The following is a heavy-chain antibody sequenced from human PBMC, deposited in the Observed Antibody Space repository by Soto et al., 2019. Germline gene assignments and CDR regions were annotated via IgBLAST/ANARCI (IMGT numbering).Heavy chain of an antibody. V-gene: IGHV5-51*01. CDR1: VDNVTRYW. Sequence: GHAENRSGEGSVDNVTRYWMGWVRQMPGKGLEWMGIIYPGDSDTRYSPSFQGQVTVSADKSISTAYLQWSSLKASDTAMYYCSRYWHSYSPNYFRGMEVWRKGTTVTSP. D-gene: IGHD5-18*01. CDR2: IYPGDSDT. J-gene: IGHJ6*04. CDR3: SRYWHSYSPNYFRGMEV.